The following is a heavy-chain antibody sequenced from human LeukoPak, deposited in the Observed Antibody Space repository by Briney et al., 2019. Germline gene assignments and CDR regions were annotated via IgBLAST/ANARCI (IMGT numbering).Heavy chain of an antibody. CDR3: AREAWRVFDY. CDR2: INRDGSEK. V-gene: IGHV3-7*03. J-gene: IGHJ4*02. CDR1: GFTFSTYW. Sequence: PGGSLRLSCAAPGFTFSTYWMSWVRQAPGKGLEWVANINRDGSEKYYVDSVKGRFTISRDNAKNSLYLQMNSLRAEDTAVYYCAREAWRVFDYWGQGTLATVSS.